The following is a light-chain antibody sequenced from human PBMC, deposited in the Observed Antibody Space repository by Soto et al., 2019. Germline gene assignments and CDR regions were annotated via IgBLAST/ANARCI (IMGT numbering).Light chain of an antibody. CDR3: SSYTITSTRL. Sequence: SALTQPASVSGSPGQSIPISCTGTSSDIGAFDLVSWYQQHPGKAPKVMIYDVNTRPSGVSSRFSGSKSGNTASLAISGLQAEDEADYYCSSYTITSTRLFGTGTKLTVL. V-gene: IGLV2-14*01. CDR2: DVN. CDR1: SSDIGAFDL. J-gene: IGLJ1*01.